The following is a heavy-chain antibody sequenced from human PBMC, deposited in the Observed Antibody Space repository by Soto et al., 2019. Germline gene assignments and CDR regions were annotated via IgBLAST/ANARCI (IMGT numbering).Heavy chain of an antibody. CDR1: GGTFSSYA. CDR2: IIPIFGTA. V-gene: IGHV1-69*13. J-gene: IGHJ4*02. Sequence: ASVKVSCKASGGTFSSYAIIWVRQAPGQGLEWMGGIIPIFGTANYAQKFQDRVTITADESTSTVYMELSSLRSEDTAVYYCAMTSYGSGTYFVYFDYWGLGTLVTVSS. CDR3: AMTSYGSGTYFVYFDY. D-gene: IGHD3-10*01.